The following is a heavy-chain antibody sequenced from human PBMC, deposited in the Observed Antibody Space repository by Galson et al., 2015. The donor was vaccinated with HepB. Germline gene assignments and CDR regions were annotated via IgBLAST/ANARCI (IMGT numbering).Heavy chain of an antibody. V-gene: IGHV4-39*01. Sequence: ATLSLTCTVSGVSIGRSIFYWDWIRQPPGQGLECGGFMFRSGATYYNPSLESRVTMSVDASRNHFSLKLTSATAADTGVSYCARLPDIDAFDIWGQGTLVTVSS. CDR1: GVSIGRSIFY. CDR3: ARLPDIDAFDI. D-gene: IGHD5-12*01. CDR2: MFRSGAT. J-gene: IGHJ3*02.